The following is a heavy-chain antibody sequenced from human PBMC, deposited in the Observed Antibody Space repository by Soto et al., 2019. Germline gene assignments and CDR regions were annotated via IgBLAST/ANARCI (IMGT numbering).Heavy chain of an antibody. CDR1: GGTFSSYA. V-gene: IGHV1-69*13. Sequence: GASVKVSCKASGGTFSSYAISWGRQAPGQGLEWMGGIIPIFGTANYAQKFQGRVTITADESTSTAYMELSSLRSEDTAVYYCARDGNYYGSGSYFYWGQGTLVTVSS. D-gene: IGHD3-10*01. CDR2: IIPIFGTA. CDR3: ARDGNYYGSGSYFY. J-gene: IGHJ4*02.